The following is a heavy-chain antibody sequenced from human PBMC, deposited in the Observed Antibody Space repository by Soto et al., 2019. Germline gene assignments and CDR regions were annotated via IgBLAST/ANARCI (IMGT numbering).Heavy chain of an antibody. D-gene: IGHD6-6*01. Sequence: GXSVKVSCTASGGSFSSYAISWVRQAPGQGLEWMGGIIPIFGTANYAQKFQGRVTITADKSTSTAYMELSSLRSEDTAVYYCARVSRSSSSYGMDVWGQGTTVTVSS. CDR1: GGSFSSYA. CDR3: ARVSRSSSSYGMDV. CDR2: IIPIFGTA. V-gene: IGHV1-69*06. J-gene: IGHJ6*02.